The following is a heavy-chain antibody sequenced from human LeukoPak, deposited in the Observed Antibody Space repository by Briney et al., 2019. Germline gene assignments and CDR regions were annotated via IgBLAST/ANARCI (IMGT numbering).Heavy chain of an antibody. CDR1: GSTFSNYA. V-gene: IGHV3-23*01. J-gene: IGHJ5*02. CDR3: AKFLGASIWYGISGP. D-gene: IGHD3-3*02. CDR2: VINTGGTA. Sequence: GGPLRLSCAASGSTFSNYAMTWVRQAPGKGLEWVSTVINTGGTAYYADSVKGRFTISRDNSKNTLFLLMYSLRVEDSAFYYCAKFLGASIWYGISGPWGQGTLVTVSS.